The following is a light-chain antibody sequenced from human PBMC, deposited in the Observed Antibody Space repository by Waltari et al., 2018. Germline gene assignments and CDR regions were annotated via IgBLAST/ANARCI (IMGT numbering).Light chain of an antibody. CDR3: KHYHNFPLT. V-gene: IGKV1-33*01. Sequence: DIQMTQSPSSLSASVGDRVTITCQASQGISNYLNWYQQKPGKAPKLLIYDASNLETGVPSRFSGSGSGTDFTFTISSLQPEDIATYYGKHYHNFPLTFGGGTKVEIK. CDR1: QGISNY. CDR2: DAS. J-gene: IGKJ4*01.